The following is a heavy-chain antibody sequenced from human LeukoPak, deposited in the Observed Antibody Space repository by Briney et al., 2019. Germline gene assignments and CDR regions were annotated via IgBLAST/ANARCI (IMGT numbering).Heavy chain of an antibody. CDR1: GYTFTSYD. Sequence: ASVKVSCKASGYTFTSYDINWVRQATGQGLEWMGWMNPNSGNTGYAQKFQGRVTMTRNTSISTAYMELSSLRSEDTAVYYCAGPRGHYYGMDVWGQGTTVTVSS. J-gene: IGHJ6*02. V-gene: IGHV1-8*01. CDR3: AGPRGHYYGMDV. CDR2: MNPNSGNT.